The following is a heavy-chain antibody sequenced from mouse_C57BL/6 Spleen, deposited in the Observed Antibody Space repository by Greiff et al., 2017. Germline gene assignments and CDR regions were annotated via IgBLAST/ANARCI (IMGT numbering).Heavy chain of an antibody. Sequence: QVQLKQPGAELVKPGASVKMSCKASGYTFTSYWITWVKQRPGQGLEWIGDIYPGSGSTNYNEKFKSKATLTVDTSSSTAYMQLSSLTSEDSAVYYCARDGYYVAAMDYWGQGTSVTVSS. CDR3: ARDGYYVAAMDY. CDR1: GYTFTSYW. J-gene: IGHJ4*01. V-gene: IGHV1-55*01. CDR2: IYPGSGST. D-gene: IGHD2-3*01.